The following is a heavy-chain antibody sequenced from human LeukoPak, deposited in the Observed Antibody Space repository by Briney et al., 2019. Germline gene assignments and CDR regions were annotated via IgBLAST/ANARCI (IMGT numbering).Heavy chain of an antibody. CDR2: ISSSGSTI. J-gene: IGHJ4*02. CDR1: GFTFSDYY. Sequence: GGSLRLSCAASGFTFSDYYMSWIRQAPGKGLEWVSYISSSGSTIYYADSVKGRFTISRDNAKNSLYPQMNSLRAEDTAVYYCAREKYSYGGRYYFDYWGQGTLVTVSS. D-gene: IGHD5-18*01. CDR3: AREKYSYGGRYYFDY. V-gene: IGHV3-11*01.